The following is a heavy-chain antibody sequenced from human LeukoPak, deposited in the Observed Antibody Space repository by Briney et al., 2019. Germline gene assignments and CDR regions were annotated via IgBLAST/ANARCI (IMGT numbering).Heavy chain of an antibody. J-gene: IGHJ4*02. Sequence: SETLSLTCAVSGYSISSGYYWGWIRQPPGKGLEWIGSIYHSGSTYYNPSLKSRVTISVDTSKNQFSLKLSSVTAADTAVYYCARRGATLYFDYWGQGTLVTVSS. CDR2: IYHSGST. CDR1: GYSISSGYY. V-gene: IGHV4-38-2*01. CDR3: ARRGATLYFDY. D-gene: IGHD1-26*01.